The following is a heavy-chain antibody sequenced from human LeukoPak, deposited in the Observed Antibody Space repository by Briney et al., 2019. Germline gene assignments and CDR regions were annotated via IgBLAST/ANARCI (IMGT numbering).Heavy chain of an antibody. V-gene: IGHV3-48*02. D-gene: IGHD4-17*01. Sequence: GGSLRLSCAASGFTFSSYSMNWVRQAPGKGLEWISYISSSSITIYYADSVKCRFTISRDNAKNSLYLQMNSLRDEDTAVYYCARGLTVTLALYYWGQGTLVTVSS. CDR3: ARGLTVTLALYY. CDR1: GFTFSSYS. CDR2: ISSSSITI. J-gene: IGHJ4*02.